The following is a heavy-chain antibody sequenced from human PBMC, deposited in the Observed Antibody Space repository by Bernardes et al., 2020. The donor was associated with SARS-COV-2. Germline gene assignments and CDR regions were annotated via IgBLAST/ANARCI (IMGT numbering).Heavy chain of an antibody. CDR3: ARGIYCSSTSCYIPNYYYGMDV. CDR2: INWNGGST. Sequence: GGSLRLSCAASGFTFDDYGMSWVRQAPGKGLEWVSGINWNGGSTGYADSVKGRFTISRDNAKNSLYLQMNSLRAEDTALYHCARGIYCSSTSCYIPNYYYGMDVWGQGTTVTVSS. J-gene: IGHJ6*02. D-gene: IGHD2-2*02. CDR1: GFTFDDYG. V-gene: IGHV3-20*01.